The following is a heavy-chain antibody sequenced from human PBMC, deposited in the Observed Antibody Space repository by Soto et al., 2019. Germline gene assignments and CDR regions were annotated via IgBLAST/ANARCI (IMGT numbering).Heavy chain of an antibody. CDR2: INSDGSST. Sequence: PGGSLRLSCAVSGFTFSNYWMHWVRQAPGKGLMWVSRINSDGSSTSYADSVKGRFTISRDNAKSTLYLQMNRLRAEDTAVYYCARDQVGASSWGQGTLVTVSS. V-gene: IGHV3-74*01. J-gene: IGHJ5*02. CDR1: GFTFSNYW. D-gene: IGHD2-15*01. CDR3: ARDQVGASS.